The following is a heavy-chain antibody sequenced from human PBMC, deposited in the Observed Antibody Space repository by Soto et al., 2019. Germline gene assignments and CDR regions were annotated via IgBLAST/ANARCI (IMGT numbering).Heavy chain of an antibody. CDR1: GGSISSYY. CDR2: IYYSGTT. D-gene: IGHD6-19*01. J-gene: IGHJ4*01. Sequence: SETLSLTCTVSGGSISSYYWNWIRQTPGKGLEWIGYIYYSGTTNYNPSLKSRVTISIDTSRNQFSLKLTSVTAADTAVYYCARRDSSGWYYFDCWGQGTLVTVSS. V-gene: IGHV4-59*08. CDR3: ARRDSSGWYYFDC.